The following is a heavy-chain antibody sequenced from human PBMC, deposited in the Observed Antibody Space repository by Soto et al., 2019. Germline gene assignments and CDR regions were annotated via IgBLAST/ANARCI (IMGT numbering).Heavy chain of an antibody. D-gene: IGHD3-22*01. Sequence: SVKVSCKASGGTFSSYAISWVRQAPGQGLEWMGGIIPIFGTANYARKFQGRVTITADESTSTAYMELSSLRSEDTAVYYCARDSYDSSGSGYYGMDVWGQGTTVTVSS. CDR1: GGTFSSYA. V-gene: IGHV1-69*13. J-gene: IGHJ6*02. CDR3: ARDSYDSSGSGYYGMDV. CDR2: IIPIFGTA.